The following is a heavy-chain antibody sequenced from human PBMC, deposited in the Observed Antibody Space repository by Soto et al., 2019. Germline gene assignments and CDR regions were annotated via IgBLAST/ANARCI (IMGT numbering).Heavy chain of an antibody. Sequence: SETLSLTCTVSGGSISSGGYYWSWIRQHPGKGLEWIGYIYYSGSTYYNPSLKSRVTISVDTSKNQFSLKLSSVTAADTAVYYCARKRYYDFWSGYSESWFDPWGQGTLVTV. D-gene: IGHD3-3*01. V-gene: IGHV4-31*03. J-gene: IGHJ5*02. CDR2: IYYSGST. CDR1: GGSISSGGYY. CDR3: ARKRYYDFWSGYSESWFDP.